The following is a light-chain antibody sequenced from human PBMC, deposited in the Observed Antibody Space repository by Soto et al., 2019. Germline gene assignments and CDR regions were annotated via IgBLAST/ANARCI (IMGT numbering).Light chain of an antibody. Sequence: EIVMTQSPVTLSVSPGERATLSCRASQSVSSNLAWYQQKPRQAPRLLIYGSSTRAPGIPARFSGSGSGTEFTLTISSLQSEDFAVYYCHQYNHWLTWTFGQGTKVDI. J-gene: IGKJ1*01. CDR1: QSVSSN. CDR2: GSS. CDR3: HQYNHWLTWT. V-gene: IGKV3-15*01.